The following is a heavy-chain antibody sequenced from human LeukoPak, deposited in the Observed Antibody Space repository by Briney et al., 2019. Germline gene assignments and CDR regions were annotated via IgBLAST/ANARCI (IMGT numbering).Heavy chain of an antibody. CDR3: ATDPVVIVATTDFDY. V-gene: IGHV3-66*01. Sequence: GGSLRLSCAASGFTVSSNYMSWVRQAPGKGLEWVSVIYSGGSTYYADSVKGRFTISRDNSKNTLYLQMNSLRAEDTAVYYCATDPVVIVATTDFDYWGEGTPVTVFS. J-gene: IGHJ4*02. CDR1: GFTVSSNY. D-gene: IGHD5-12*01. CDR2: IYSGGST.